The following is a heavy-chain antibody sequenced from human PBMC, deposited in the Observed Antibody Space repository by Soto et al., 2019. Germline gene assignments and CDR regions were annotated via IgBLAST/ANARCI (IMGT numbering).Heavy chain of an antibody. Sequence: EVQLLESGGGLVQPGGSLRLSCAASGFTFSSYAMSWVRQAPGKGLEWVSAINGRGDSTDFADSVKGRFIISRDNSKNTLFLQKNSLRAEDTAIYYGAKGGGYSGYYFDYWGQGTLVTVSS. V-gene: IGHV3-23*01. CDR2: INGRGDST. D-gene: IGHD2-21*01. CDR1: GFTFSSYA. CDR3: AKGGGYSGYYFDY. J-gene: IGHJ4*02.